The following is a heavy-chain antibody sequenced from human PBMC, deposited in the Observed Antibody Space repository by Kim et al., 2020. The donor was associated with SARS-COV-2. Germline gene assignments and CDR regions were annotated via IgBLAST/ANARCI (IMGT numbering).Heavy chain of an antibody. CDR3: AKALIVVVPAAIGFDY. Sequence: GGSLRLSCAASGFTFSSYAMSWVRQAPGKGLEWVSAISGSGGSTYYADSVKGRFTISRDNTKNKLYLQMNILRAEDTAVYYCAKALIVVVPAAIGFDYWGQGTLVTVSS. V-gene: IGHV3-23*01. J-gene: IGHJ4*02. CDR2: ISGSGGST. D-gene: IGHD2-2*02. CDR1: GFTFSSYA.